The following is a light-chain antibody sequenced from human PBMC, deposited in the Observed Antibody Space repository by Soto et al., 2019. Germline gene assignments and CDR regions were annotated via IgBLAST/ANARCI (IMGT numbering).Light chain of an antibody. CDR1: QSISSN. V-gene: IGKV3-15*01. CDR2: GAS. J-gene: IGKJ1*01. CDR3: QHYNNWPPWT. Sequence: EIVMTQSPATLSVSPGERATLSCRASQSISSNLAWYQQKPGQAPRLLIYGASTRTTAIPARFSGSGFGTQFTLPIVSLQSEDFAVYYCQHYNNWPPWTFGQGTRVEVK.